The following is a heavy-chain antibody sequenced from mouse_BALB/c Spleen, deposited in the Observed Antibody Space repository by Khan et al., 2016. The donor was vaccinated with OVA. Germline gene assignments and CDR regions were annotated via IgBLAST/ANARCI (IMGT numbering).Heavy chain of an antibody. CDR2: INSDGDYT. CDR3: ARSPYGNFAY. J-gene: IGHJ3*01. V-gene: IGHV5-9-3*01. CDR1: GFTFSTYA. Sequence: EVELVESGGGLVKPGGSLKLSCAASGFTFSTYAMSWIRQTPEKRLEWVATINSDGDYTYYPASVTGRFTISRDNAKNTLYLQMSSLRSEDTAMYYCARSPYGNFAYWGHGTLVTVSA. D-gene: IGHD2-1*01.